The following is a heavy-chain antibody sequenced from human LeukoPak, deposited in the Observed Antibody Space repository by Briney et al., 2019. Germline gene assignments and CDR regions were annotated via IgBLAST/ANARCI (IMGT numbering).Heavy chain of an antibody. V-gene: IGHV4-4*09. CDR3: ARWRSSSFDY. CDR2: IYTSGST. D-gene: IGHD6-6*01. Sequence: SETLSLTCTVSGGSISSYYWSWIRQPPGKGLEWIGYIYTSGSTNYNPSLKSRVTISVDTSKNQFSLKLSSVTAADTAVYYCARWRSSSFDYWGQGTLVTVSS. J-gene: IGHJ4*02. CDR1: GGSISSYY.